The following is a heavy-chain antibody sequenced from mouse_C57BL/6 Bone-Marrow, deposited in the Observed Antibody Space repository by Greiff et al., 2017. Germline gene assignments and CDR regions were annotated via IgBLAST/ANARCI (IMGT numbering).Heavy chain of an antibody. CDR2: IDPETGGT. CDR1: GYTFTGYE. J-gene: IGHJ2*01. Sequence: VQLQQSGAELVRPGASVTLSCKASGYTFTGYEMHWVKQTPVHGLEWIGAIDPETGGTAYNQKFKGKAILTADKSSSTAYMELRSLTSEDSAVYYCTRGAYYFDYWGQGTTLTVSS. CDR3: TRGAYYFDY. V-gene: IGHV1-15*01.